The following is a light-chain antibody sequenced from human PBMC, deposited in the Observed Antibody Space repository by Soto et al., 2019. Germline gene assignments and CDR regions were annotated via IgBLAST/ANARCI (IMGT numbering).Light chain of an antibody. CDR3: SSWTSSNTWV. Sequence: QSALTQPASVSGSPGQSITISCSGTSSDVGGYNYVSWFQQHPGTAPKLMIYEVTNRPSGLSNRFSGFKSGNTASLTISGLQAEDEADYYCSSWTSSNTWVFGGGTKLT. V-gene: IGLV2-14*01. J-gene: IGLJ3*02. CDR2: EVT. CDR1: SSDVGGYNY.